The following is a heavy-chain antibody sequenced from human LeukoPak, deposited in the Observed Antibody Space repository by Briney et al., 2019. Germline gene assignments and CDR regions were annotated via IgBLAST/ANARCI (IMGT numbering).Heavy chain of an antibody. V-gene: IGHV3-30*04. CDR2: ISYDGSNK. J-gene: IGHJ4*02. Sequence: PGGSLRLSCAASGFTFSSYAMHWVRQAPGKGLEWVAVISYDGSNKYYADSVKGRFTISRDNAKNTLYLQMNSLRAEDTAVYYCARDPFYTVYFDYWGQGTLVTVSS. CDR3: ARDPFYTVYFDY. CDR1: GFTFSSYA. D-gene: IGHD2/OR15-2a*01.